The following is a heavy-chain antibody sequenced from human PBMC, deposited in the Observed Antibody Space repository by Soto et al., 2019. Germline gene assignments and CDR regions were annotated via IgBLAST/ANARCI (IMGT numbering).Heavy chain of an antibody. CDR1: GYSIISGYY. Sequence: SETLSLTCAVSGYSIISGYYLGLVRHPPGKVLEWIGSIYHSGSTYYNPSLKSRVTISVDTSKNQFSLKLSSVTAADTAVYYCATRKRYCSSTSCYFYWAFDYWGQGTLVTVSS. D-gene: IGHD2-2*01. CDR2: IYHSGST. CDR3: ATRKRYCSSTSCYFYWAFDY. J-gene: IGHJ4*02. V-gene: IGHV4-38-2*01.